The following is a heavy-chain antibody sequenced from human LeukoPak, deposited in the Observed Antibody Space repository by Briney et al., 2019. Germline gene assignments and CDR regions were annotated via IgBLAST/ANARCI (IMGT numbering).Heavy chain of an antibody. CDR2: INHSGCT. V-gene: IGHV4-34*01. D-gene: IGHD3-22*01. J-gene: IGHJ4*02. Sequence: SDTLSLTCAVYGGSFSGYYWSWIRQPPGKGLEWIGEINHSGCTNYNPSLKSRVTISVDTSKNQFSLELSSVTAADTAVYYCARGYDSSGHCDYWGQGTLVTVSS. CDR3: ARGYDSSGHCDY. CDR1: GGSFSGYY.